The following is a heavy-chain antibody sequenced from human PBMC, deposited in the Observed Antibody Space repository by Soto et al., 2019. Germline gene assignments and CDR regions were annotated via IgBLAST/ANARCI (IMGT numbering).Heavy chain of an antibody. CDR1: GFTFSNAW. J-gene: IGHJ6*02. D-gene: IGHD3-3*01. V-gene: IGHV3-15*01. CDR3: TTEVYDFWSGYLSGVRNYYYYGMDV. CDR2: IKSKTDGGPT. Sequence: PGGSLRLSCAASGFTFSNAWMSWVRQAPGKGLEWVGRIKSKTDGGPTDYAAPVKGRFTISRDDSKNTLYLQMNSLKTEDTAVYYCTTEVYDFWSGYLSGVRNYYYYGMDVWGQGTTVTVSS.